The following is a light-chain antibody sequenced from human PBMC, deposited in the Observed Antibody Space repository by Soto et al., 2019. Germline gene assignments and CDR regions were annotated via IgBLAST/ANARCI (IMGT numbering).Light chain of an antibody. CDR3: QRSHSYSWP. Sequence: EMRMGKWGSTGSAKEGERVGIGDRASQSISSWLAWYQQKPGNAPKLLIYDASSLEGGVPPRFSGSASVTAFPLSITSLQPDEAAPYYCQRSHSYSWPVAQGTKVDI. J-gene: IGKJ1*01. CDR2: DAS. V-gene: IGKV1-5*01. CDR1: QSISSW.